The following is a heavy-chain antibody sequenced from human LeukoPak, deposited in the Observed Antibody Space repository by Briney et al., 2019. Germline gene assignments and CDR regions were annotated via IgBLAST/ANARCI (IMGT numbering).Heavy chain of an antibody. CDR2: ISAYKGNT. J-gene: IGHJ3*01. D-gene: IGHD3-10*01. V-gene: IGHV1-18*01. CDR1: GYTFSTYG. CDR3: ARDLYYYGSGSYYDVFDV. Sequence: GASVKVSCKAYGYTFSTYGISWVRQPPGQGLEWMGWISAYKGNTYYAQKLQGRVTMTTDTSTSTAYMELRSLRSDDTAIYYCARDLYYYGSGSYYDVFDVWGQGTMVTVSS.